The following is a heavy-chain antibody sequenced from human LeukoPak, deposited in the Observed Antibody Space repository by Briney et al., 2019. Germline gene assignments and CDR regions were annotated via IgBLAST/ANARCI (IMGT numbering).Heavy chain of an antibody. CDR3: AKDTVMITFGGVIGS. V-gene: IGHV3-23*01. CDR1: EFTFSSYG. Sequence: PGGSLRLSCAASEFTFSSYGMSWVRQAPGKGLEWVSAISGSGGSTYYADSVKGRFTISRDNSKNTLYLQMNSLRAEDTAVYYCAKDTVMITFGGVIGSWGQGTLVTVSS. D-gene: IGHD3-16*02. CDR2: ISGSGGST. J-gene: IGHJ5*02.